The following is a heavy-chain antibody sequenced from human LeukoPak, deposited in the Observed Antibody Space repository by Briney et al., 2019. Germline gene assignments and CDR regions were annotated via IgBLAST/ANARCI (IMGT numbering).Heavy chain of an antibody. CDR1: GFTFSSYS. V-gene: IGHV3-21*01. CDR3: AREWDSSGWPAVDY. Sequence: KPGGSLRLSCAASGFTFSSYSMNWVRQAPGKGLEWVSSISSSSSYIYYADSVKGRFTISRDNAKNSLYLQMNSLRAEDTAVYYCAREWDSSGWPAVDYWGQGTLVTVSS. J-gene: IGHJ4*02. D-gene: IGHD6-19*01. CDR2: ISSSSSYI.